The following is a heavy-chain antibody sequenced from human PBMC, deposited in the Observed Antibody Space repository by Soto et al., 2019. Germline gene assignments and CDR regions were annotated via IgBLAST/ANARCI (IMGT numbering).Heavy chain of an antibody. CDR3: ARGTRGDYQNWFDP. Sequence: SETLSLTCTVSGGSISSYYWSWIRQPPGKGLEWIGYIYYSGSTNYNPSLKSRVTISVDTSKNQFSLKLSSVTAADTAVYYCARGTRGDYQNWFDPWGQGTLVTVSS. D-gene: IGHD4-17*01. V-gene: IGHV4-59*12. J-gene: IGHJ5*02. CDR2: IYYSGST. CDR1: GGSISSYY.